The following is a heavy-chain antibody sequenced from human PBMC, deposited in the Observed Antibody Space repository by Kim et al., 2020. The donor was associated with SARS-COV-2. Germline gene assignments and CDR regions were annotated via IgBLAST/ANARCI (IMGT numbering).Heavy chain of an antibody. V-gene: IGHV3-23*01. D-gene: IGHD2-21*01. J-gene: IGHJ6*02. Sequence: DSVKGRFTIYRDNSRNTVFLQMNSLRAEDTAIYYCAKGYCGDKDCYYGMDVWGQGTTVTVSS. CDR3: AKGYCGDKDCYYGMDV.